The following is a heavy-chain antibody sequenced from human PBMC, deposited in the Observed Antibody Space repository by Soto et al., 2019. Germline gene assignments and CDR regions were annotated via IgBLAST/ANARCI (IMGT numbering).Heavy chain of an antibody. CDR3: ARDRKRDTYYDILTHSSLGGMDV. CDR1: GFTFSTYA. CDR2: ISYDGSNK. Sequence: GGSLRLSCAASGFTFSTYAMHWVRQAPGKGLEWVAVISYDGSNKYYADSVKGRFTISRDNAKNSLYLQMNSLRAEDTAVYYCARDRKRDTYYDILTHSSLGGMDVWGQGTTVTVSS. D-gene: IGHD3-9*01. J-gene: IGHJ6*02. V-gene: IGHV3-30-3*01.